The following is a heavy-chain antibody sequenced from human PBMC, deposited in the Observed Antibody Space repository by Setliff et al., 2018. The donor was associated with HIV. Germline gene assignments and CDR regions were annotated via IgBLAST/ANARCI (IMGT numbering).Heavy chain of an antibody. Sequence: SVKVSCKASGDNFNSHSISWVRQAPGQGLEWMGGIVPIFGTPNYAQKFKGRLTITADESTSTVYMELSSLRSEDTAVYYCARVGYYGSGSYYGVGYYYMDVWGKGTTVTVSS. CDR1: GDNFNSHS. CDR2: IVPIFGTP. V-gene: IGHV1-69*13. CDR3: ARVGYYGSGSYYGVGYYYMDV. D-gene: IGHD3-10*01. J-gene: IGHJ6*03.